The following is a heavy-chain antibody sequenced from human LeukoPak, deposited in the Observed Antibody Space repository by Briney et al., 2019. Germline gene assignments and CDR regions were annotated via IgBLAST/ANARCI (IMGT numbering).Heavy chain of an antibody. CDR2: INHSGST. D-gene: IGHD6-19*01. CDR3: ARSHSGWQGHNNWFDP. J-gene: IGHJ5*02. CDR1: GGSFSGYY. Sequence: SETLSLTCAVYGGSFSGYYWSWIPHPPGKGLEWIGEINHSGSTNYNPSLKSRVTISVDTSKNQFSLKLSSVTAADTAVYYCARSHSGWQGHNNWFDPWGQGTLVTVSS. V-gene: IGHV4-34*01.